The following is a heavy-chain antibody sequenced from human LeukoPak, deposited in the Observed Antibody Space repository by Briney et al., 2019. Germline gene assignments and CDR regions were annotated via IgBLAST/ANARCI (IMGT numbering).Heavy chain of an antibody. Sequence: GESLQISCKGSGYSFTTNWIGWVRQMPGKGLEWMGIIYPGDSDTRYSPSFQGQVTISADKSISTAYLQWSSLKASDTAMYYCARHSQTGAFDYWGQGTLVTVSS. J-gene: IGHJ4*02. V-gene: IGHV5-51*01. CDR1: GYSFTTNW. CDR2: IYPGDSDT. D-gene: IGHD1-1*01. CDR3: ARHSQTGAFDY.